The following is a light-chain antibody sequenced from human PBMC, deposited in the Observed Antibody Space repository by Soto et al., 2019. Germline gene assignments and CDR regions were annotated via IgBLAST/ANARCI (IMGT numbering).Light chain of an antibody. CDR2: EVS. J-gene: IGLJ2*01. Sequence: QSALTQPPSASGSPGQSVTISCTGTSSDVGGYNYVSWYQHHPGKGPKLMIYEVSKRPSGVPDRFSGSKSGDTASLTVSGLQAEDEADYYCTSYAGSNNRVVFGGGTQLTV. V-gene: IGLV2-8*01. CDR1: SSDVGGYNY. CDR3: TSYAGSNNRVV.